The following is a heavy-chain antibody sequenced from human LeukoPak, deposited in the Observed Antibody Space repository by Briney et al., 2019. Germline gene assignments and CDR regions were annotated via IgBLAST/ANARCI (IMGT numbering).Heavy chain of an antibody. CDR3: ARTSYYDSSGYYSVFDY. V-gene: IGHV4-31*03. D-gene: IGHD3-22*01. CDR2: IYYSGST. CDR1: GGSISSGGYY. Sequence: SETLSLTCTVSGGSISSGGYYWSWIRQHPGKGLEWIGYIYYSGSTYYSPSLKSRVTISVDTSKNQFSLKLSSVTAADTAVYYCARTSYYDSSGYYSVFDYWGQGTLVTVSS. J-gene: IGHJ4*02.